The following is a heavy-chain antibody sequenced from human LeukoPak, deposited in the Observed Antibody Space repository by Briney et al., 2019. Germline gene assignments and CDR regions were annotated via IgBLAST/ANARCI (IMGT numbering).Heavy chain of an antibody. J-gene: IGHJ4*02. CDR2: IYPGDSDT. Sequence: CTSYWIGWVRQMPGKGLEWLGIIYPGDSDTRYSPSFQGQVTIPADKSISTAYLQWTSLRASDTAMYYCARGGYYYGSGSHFDYWGQGTLVTVSS. CDR1: CTSYW. CDR3: ARGGYYYGSGSHFDY. V-gene: IGHV5-51*01. D-gene: IGHD3-10*01.